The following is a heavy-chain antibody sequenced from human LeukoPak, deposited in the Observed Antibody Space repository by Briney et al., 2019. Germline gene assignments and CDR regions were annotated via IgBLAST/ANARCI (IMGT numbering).Heavy chain of an antibody. CDR3: ARNDWNDPSSLDY. Sequence: KPSETLSLTCAVSGGSISSGGYSWSWIRQPPGKGLEWIGYIYHSGSTYYNPSLKSRVTISVDRSKNQFSLKLSSVTAADTAVYYCARNDWNDPSSLDYWGQGTLVTVSS. J-gene: IGHJ4*02. V-gene: IGHV4-30-2*01. D-gene: IGHD1-1*01. CDR2: IYHSGST. CDR1: GGSISSGGYS.